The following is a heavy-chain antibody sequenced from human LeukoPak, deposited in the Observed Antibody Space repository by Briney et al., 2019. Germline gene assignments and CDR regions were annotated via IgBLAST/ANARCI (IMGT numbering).Heavy chain of an antibody. V-gene: IGHV1-8*03. J-gene: IGHJ4*02. CDR1: GYTFTSYD. CDR2: MNPNSGNT. CDR3: ARVPPRLYYYDSSGYAFDY. D-gene: IGHD3-22*01. Sequence: ASVKVSCKASGYTFTSYDINWVRQATGQGLEWMGWMNPNSGNTGYAQRFQGRVTITRNTSISTAYMELSSLRSEDTAVYYCARVPPRLYYYDSSGYAFDYWGQGTLVTVSS.